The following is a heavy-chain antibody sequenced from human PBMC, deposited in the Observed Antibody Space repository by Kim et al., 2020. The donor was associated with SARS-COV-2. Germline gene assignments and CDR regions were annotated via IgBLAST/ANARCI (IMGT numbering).Heavy chain of an antibody. Sequence: SVKVSCKASGGTFSSYAISWVRQAPGQGLEWMGGIIPIFGTANYAQKFQGRVTITADESTSTAYMELSSLRSEDTAVYYSARDRIAAAQGYYYGMDVWGQGTTVTVSS. CDR1: GGTFSSYA. CDR2: IIPIFGTA. CDR3: ARDRIAAAQGYYYGMDV. J-gene: IGHJ6*02. D-gene: IGHD6-13*01. V-gene: IGHV1-69*13.